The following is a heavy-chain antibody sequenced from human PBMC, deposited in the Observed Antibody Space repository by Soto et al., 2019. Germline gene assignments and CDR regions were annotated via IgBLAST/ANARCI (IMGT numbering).Heavy chain of an antibody. J-gene: IGHJ5*02. Sequence: PSETLSLTCTVSGGSISSGDYFWGWIRQPPGKGLEWIGSIYYSGSTYYNPSLKSRVTVSVDTSKNQFSLKLSSVTAADTAVYYCARHRSDFWFDPWGQGTLVTVSS. D-gene: IGHD2-15*01. CDR1: GGSISSGDYF. V-gene: IGHV4-39*01. CDR3: ARHRSDFWFDP. CDR2: IYYSGST.